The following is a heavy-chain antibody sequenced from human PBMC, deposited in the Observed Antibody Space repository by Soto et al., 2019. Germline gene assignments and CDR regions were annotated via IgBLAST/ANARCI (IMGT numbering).Heavy chain of an antibody. CDR1: GYTFTIYG. V-gene: IGHV1-18*04. D-gene: IGHD3-22*01. J-gene: IGHJ4*02. CDR3: ARDYDSSGYYSRAFDY. Sequence: ALVKVSWKASGYTFTIYGISWVRQAPGQGLEWMGWISAYNGNTNYAQKLQGRVTMTTDTSTSTAYMELRSLRSDDTAVYYCARDYDSSGYYSRAFDYWGQGTLVTVSS. CDR2: ISAYNGNT.